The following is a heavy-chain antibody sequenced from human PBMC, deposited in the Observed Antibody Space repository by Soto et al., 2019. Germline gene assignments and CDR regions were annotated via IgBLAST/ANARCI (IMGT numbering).Heavy chain of an antibody. V-gene: IGHV4-59*12. D-gene: IGHD6-19*01. CDR1: GGSISSYY. CDR2: ISYTGST. Sequence: PSETLSLTCTVSGGSISSYYWSWIRQPPGKGLEWVGYISYTGSTNYNPSLKSRVTISVDNSKNTLYLQMNSLRAEDTAVYYCAKEGSSGWQYYFDYWGQGTLVTVSS. J-gene: IGHJ4*02. CDR3: AKEGSSGWQYYFDY.